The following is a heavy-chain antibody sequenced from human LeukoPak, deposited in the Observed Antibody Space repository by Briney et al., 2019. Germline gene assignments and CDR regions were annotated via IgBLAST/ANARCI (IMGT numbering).Heavy chain of an antibody. CDR2: IYYSGST. CDR1: GGSIISSSYY. CDR3: ARLSSDFWSGYSIDY. D-gene: IGHD3-3*01. J-gene: IGHJ4*02. V-gene: IGHV4-39*01. Sequence: SETLSLTCTVSGGSIISSSYYWGWIRQPPGEGLEWIGNIYYSGSTYYNPSLKSRVTISVDTSKNQFSLKLSSVTAADTAMYYCARLSSDFWSGYSIDYWGQGTLVTVSS.